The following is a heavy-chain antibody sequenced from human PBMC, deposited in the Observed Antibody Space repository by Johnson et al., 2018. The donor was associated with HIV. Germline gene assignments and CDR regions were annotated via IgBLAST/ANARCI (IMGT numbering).Heavy chain of an antibody. CDR1: GFTFSSYA. CDR2: ISYDGSIK. D-gene: IGHD2-2*01. V-gene: IGHV3-30*04. CDR3: ARDRGSSTSCIDAFDI. Sequence: QVQLVESGGGVVQPGRSLRLSCAASGFTFSSYAMHWVRQAPGKGLEWVAVISYDGSIKYYADSVKGRFTISRDNSKNTLYLQMNMQRAEDTDVYYCARDRGSSTSCIDAFDIWGQGTMVTVAS. J-gene: IGHJ3*02.